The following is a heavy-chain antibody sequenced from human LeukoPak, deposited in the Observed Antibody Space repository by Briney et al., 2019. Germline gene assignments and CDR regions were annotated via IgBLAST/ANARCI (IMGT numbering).Heavy chain of an antibody. J-gene: IGHJ4*02. Sequence: ASVKVSCKASGYSFTSYDITWVRQAPGQGLEWMGWISRNSVHTNYAQRLQGRVTLTTDTSTSTAYMELRSLTSDDTAVYYCVRGGRSSGYDYWGQGTLVTVSS. CDR1: GYSFTSYD. V-gene: IGHV1-18*01. D-gene: IGHD3-22*01. CDR3: VRGGRSSGYDY. CDR2: ISRNSVHT.